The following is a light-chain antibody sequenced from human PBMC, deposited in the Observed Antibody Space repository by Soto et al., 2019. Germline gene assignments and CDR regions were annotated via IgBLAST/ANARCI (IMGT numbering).Light chain of an antibody. CDR2: ANT. CDR3: QSFDSSLDGWV. J-gene: IGLJ3*02. CDR1: SSNIGAGHD. V-gene: IGLV1-40*01. Sequence: QSVLTQPPSVSGAPGQRVTISCTGSSSNIGAGHDVHWYQRIPETAPKLLVSANTNRPSGVPDRFSGSNSGTSASLSITGLQAEDEADYYCQSFDSSLDGWVFGGGTKLTVL.